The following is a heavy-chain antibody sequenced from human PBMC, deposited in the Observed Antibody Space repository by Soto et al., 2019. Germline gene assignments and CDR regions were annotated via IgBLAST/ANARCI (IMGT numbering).Heavy chain of an antibody. CDR2: INHSGST. CDR3: ARDKITGLFDY. D-gene: IGHD2-8*02. CDR1: GGSFSGYY. V-gene: IGHV4-34*01. J-gene: IGHJ4*02. Sequence: QVQLQQWGAGLLKPSETLSLTCAVYGGSFSGYYWTWIRQPPGTGLEWIGEINHSGSTNYNPSLKGRVTISVDTSKNPFSLTLTSVTAADTAVYYCARDKITGLFDYWGQGTLVTVSS.